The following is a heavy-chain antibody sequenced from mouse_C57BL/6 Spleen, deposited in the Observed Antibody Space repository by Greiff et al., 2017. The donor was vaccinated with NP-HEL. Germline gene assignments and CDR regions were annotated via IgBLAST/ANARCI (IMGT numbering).Heavy chain of an antibody. J-gene: IGHJ4*01. CDR3: ARQYYCSSYVMDY. V-gene: IGHV5-17*01. CDR1: GFTFSDYG. D-gene: IGHD1-1*01. Sequence: EVKLVESGGGLVKPGGSLKLSCAASGFTFSDYGMHWVRQAPEKGLEWVAYISSGSSTIYYADTVKGRFTISRDNAKNTLFLQMTSLRSEDTAMYYCARQYYCSSYVMDYWGQGTSVTVSS. CDR2: ISSGSSTI.